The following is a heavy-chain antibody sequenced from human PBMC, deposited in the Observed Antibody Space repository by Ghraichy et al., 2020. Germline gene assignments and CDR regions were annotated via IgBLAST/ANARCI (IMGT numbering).Heavy chain of an antibody. Sequence: SETLSLTCAVSGGSVSSGSYYWIWMRQRTGKGREWIGYIYYSGSNNNNPSLKSRVTISVDTYKNQFSLKLSSVTDADTAVYYCARDGPSTPDDFVSGYYRYYYYGLDVLGQGTTLTV. J-gene: IGHJ6*02. V-gene: IGHV4-61*01. D-gene: IGHD3-3*01. CDR2: IYYSGSN. CDR1: GGSVSSGSYY. CDR3: ARDGPSTPDDFVSGYYRYYYYGLDV.